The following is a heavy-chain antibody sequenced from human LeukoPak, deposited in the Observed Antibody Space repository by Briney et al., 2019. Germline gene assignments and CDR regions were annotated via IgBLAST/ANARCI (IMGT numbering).Heavy chain of an antibody. CDR2: IGYDGNTK. CDR3: AKDRATNWSLDY. Sequence: GGSLRLSCAASGFTFRSDGMLWVRQAPGKGLEWVTFIGYDGNTKYYVDSVKGRFTISRDNSKNTLYLQMNSLRVEDTAVYYCAKDRATNWSLDYWGQGTLVIVSS. J-gene: IGHJ4*02. D-gene: IGHD1-1*01. CDR1: GFTFRSDG. V-gene: IGHV3-30*02.